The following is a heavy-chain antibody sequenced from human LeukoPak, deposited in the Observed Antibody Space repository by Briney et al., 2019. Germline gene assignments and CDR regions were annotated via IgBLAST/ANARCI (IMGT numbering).Heavy chain of an antibody. Sequence: PSETLSLTCAVYGGSFSGYYWSWIRQPPGKGLEWIGEINHSGSTNYNPSLKSRVTISVDTSKNQFPLKLSSVTAADTAVYYCAGSADAEYYYGSGKFSLENWGQGTLVTVSS. CDR1: GGSFSGYY. J-gene: IGHJ4*02. D-gene: IGHD3-10*01. V-gene: IGHV4-34*01. CDR3: AGSADAEYYYGSGKFSLEN. CDR2: INHSGST.